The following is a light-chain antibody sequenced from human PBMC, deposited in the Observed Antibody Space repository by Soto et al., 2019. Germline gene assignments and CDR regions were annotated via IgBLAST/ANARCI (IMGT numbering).Light chain of an antibody. J-gene: IGLJ3*02. CDR3: SSYAGSKTV. CDR2: EVT. V-gene: IGLV2-8*01. Sequence: QSALTQPPSASGSPGQSVTISCTGTSSDVGNYNYVSWYQQHPGKAPKLMIYEVTKRPSGVPDRFSGSKSGNTASLTVSGLQAEDEAEYYCSSYAGSKTVFGGGTKLTVL. CDR1: SSDVGNYNY.